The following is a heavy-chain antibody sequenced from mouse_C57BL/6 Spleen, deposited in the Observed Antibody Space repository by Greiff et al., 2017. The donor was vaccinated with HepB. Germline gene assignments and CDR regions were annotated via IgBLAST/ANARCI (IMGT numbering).Heavy chain of an antibody. CDR2: ISYSGST. Sequence: DVQLVESGPGLVKPSQSLSLPCTVTGYSITSGYGWNWIRQFPGNKLEWMGYISYSGSTNYNPSLKSRISITRDTSKNQFFLQLNSGTTEDTATYYCARTARRKYWSQGTTLTGAS. CDR1: GYSITSGYG. D-gene: IGHD3-3*01. CDR3: ARTARRKY. J-gene: IGHJ2*01. V-gene: IGHV3-2*02.